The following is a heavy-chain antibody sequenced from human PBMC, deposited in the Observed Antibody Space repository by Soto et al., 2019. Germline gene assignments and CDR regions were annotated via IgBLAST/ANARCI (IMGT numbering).Heavy chain of an antibody. J-gene: IGHJ4*02. Sequence: SLTCAISGDXVSSNSAAWNWIRQSPSRGLEWLGRTYYRSKWYNDYAVSVKSRITINPDTSKNQFSLQLNSVTPEDTAVYYCARVHTAMAMYYFDYWGQGTLVTVSS. D-gene: IGHD5-18*01. CDR2: TYYRSKWYN. CDR3: ARVHTAMAMYYFDY. V-gene: IGHV6-1*01. CDR1: GDXVSSNSAA.